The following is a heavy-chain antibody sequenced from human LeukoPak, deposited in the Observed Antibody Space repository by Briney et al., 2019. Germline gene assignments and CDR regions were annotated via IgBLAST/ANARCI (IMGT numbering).Heavy chain of an antibody. D-gene: IGHD6-13*01. V-gene: IGHV3-30*02. J-gene: IGHJ6*03. CDR1: GFTFSSYG. CDR3: AKEGGSSWYYYYYYMDV. CDR2: IRYDGSNK. Sequence: GGSLRLSCAASGFTFSSYGMHWVRQAPGKGLEWVAFIRYDGSNKYYADSVKGRFTISRDNSKNTLYLQMNSLRAEDTAVYYCAKEGGSSWYYYYYYMDVWGKGTTVTVSS.